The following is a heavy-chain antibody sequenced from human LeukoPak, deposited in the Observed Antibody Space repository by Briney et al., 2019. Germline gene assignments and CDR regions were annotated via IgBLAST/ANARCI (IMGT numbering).Heavy chain of an antibody. CDR1: GFTVSNNY. Sequence: GGSLRLSCAASGFTVSNNYMRWVRQAPGKGREWVSYISSSGTTIYYADSVKGRFTISRDNAENSLYLQMHSLRADDTAVYYCARVQLWLEYYFDYWGQGTLVTVSS. CDR3: ARVQLWLEYYFDY. J-gene: IGHJ4*02. V-gene: IGHV3-11*04. D-gene: IGHD5-18*01. CDR2: ISSSGTTI.